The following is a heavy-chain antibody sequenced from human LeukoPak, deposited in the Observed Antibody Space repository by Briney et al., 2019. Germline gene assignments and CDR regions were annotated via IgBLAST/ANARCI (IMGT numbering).Heavy chain of an antibody. CDR3: ASTKGYCTNGVCYSGSIDY. V-gene: IGHV1-69*04. D-gene: IGHD2-8*01. J-gene: IGHJ4*02. Sequence: VASVKVSCKASGGTFSSYAISWVRQAPGQGLEWMGRIIPILGIANYAQKFQGRVTITADKSTSTAYMELSSLRSEDTAVYYCASTKGYCTNGVCYSGSIDYWGQGTLVTVSS. CDR2: IIPILGIA. CDR1: GGTFSSYA.